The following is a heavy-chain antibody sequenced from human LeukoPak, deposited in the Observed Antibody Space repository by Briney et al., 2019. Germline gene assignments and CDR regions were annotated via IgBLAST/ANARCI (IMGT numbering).Heavy chain of an antibody. D-gene: IGHD2-15*01. CDR1: GFTFSSYS. Sequence: PGGSLRLSCAASGFTFSSYSMNWVRQAPGKGLGWVSSISSSSSYIYYADSVKGRFTISRDNAKNSLYLQMNSLRAEDTAVYYCARDPGYCSGGSCYFDYWGQGTLVTVSS. CDR3: ARDPGYCSGGSCYFDY. V-gene: IGHV3-21*01. CDR2: ISSSSSYI. J-gene: IGHJ4*02.